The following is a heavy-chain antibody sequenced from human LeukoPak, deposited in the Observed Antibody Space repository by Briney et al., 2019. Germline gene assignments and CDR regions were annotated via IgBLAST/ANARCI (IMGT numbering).Heavy chain of an antibody. CDR1: GGSISSSNW. J-gene: IGHJ5*02. V-gene: IGHV4-4*02. Sequence: SGTLSLTCAVSGGSISSSNWWSWVRQPPGKGLEWIGEIYHSGSTNYNPSLKSRVTISVDKSKNQFSLKLSSVTAADTAVYYCARSPYYDFWSGSNWFDPWGQGTLVTVSS. CDR2: IYHSGST. D-gene: IGHD3-3*01. CDR3: ARSPYYDFWSGSNWFDP.